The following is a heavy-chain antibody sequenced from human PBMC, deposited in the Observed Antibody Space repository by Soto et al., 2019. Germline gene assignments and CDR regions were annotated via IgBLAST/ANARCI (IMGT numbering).Heavy chain of an antibody. CDR2: INPRSGDT. J-gene: IGHJ5*02. D-gene: IGHD1-26*01. CDR1: GYTFIGYY. Sequence: QVQLVQSGAEVKKPGASVKVYCKASGYTFIGYYIHWVRQAPGQGLEWMGRINPRSGDTTYAQKFQGRLTMTRDTSISTAYRELRSLRSDDTAVYSCGRDGVGATPLRWFDPWGQGSLVTVSS. CDR3: GRDGVGATPLRWFDP. V-gene: IGHV1-2*06.